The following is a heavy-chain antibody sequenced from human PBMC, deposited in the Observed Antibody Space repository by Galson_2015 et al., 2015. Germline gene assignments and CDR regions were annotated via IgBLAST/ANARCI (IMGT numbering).Heavy chain of an antibody. D-gene: IGHD2-2*01. J-gene: IGHJ3*02. CDR1: GFTFSNAW. CDR3: TTDLWAKDIVVVPAVRGAFEI. CDR2: IKSKTDGGTT. Sequence: SLRLSCAASGFTFSNAWMSWVRQAPGKGLEWVGRIKSKTDGGTTDYAAPVKGRFTISRDDSKNTLYLQMNSLKTEDTAVYYCTTDLWAKDIVVVPAVRGAFEIWGQGTMVTVSS. V-gene: IGHV3-15*01.